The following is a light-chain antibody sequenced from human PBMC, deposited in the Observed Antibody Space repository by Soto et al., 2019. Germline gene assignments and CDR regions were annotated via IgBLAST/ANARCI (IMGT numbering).Light chain of an antibody. V-gene: IGKV1-5*03. CDR3: QQYNSYSWT. J-gene: IGKJ1*01. Sequence: DIQMTQSPSTLSASVGDRVTITCRASQSVNGYLAWYQQKPGKATNLLIYKTSSLESGVPSRFGGSGSGTEFTLTISSLQPDDFATYYCQQYNSYSWTFGQGTRVDI. CDR2: KTS. CDR1: QSVNGY.